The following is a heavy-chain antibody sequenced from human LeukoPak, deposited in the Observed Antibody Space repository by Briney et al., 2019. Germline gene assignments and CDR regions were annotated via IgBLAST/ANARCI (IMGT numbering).Heavy chain of an antibody. CDR3: AKAGPIGPYYMDV. V-gene: IGHV3-23*01. Sequence: PGGSLRLSCAASGFTFSSYAMSWVRQAPRKGLGWVSAISGSGGSTYYADSVKGRFTISRDNYKNTLYLQMNSLRAEDTAVYYCAKAGPIGPYYMDVWGKGTTVTVSS. CDR2: ISGSGGST. J-gene: IGHJ6*03. CDR1: GFTFSSYA.